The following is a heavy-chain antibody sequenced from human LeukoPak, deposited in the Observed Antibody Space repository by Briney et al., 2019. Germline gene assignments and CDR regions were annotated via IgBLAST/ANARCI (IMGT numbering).Heavy chain of an antibody. CDR3: ARFILYDSSGYYDAFDI. Sequence: PSETLSLTCTVSGGSISSYYWGWIRQPAGKGLEWIGRIYTSGSTNYNPSLKSRVTISVDTSKNQFSLKLSSVTAADTAVYYCARFILYDSSGYYDAFDIWGQGTMVTVSS. D-gene: IGHD3-22*01. CDR2: IYTSGST. CDR1: GGSISSYY. J-gene: IGHJ3*02. V-gene: IGHV4-4*07.